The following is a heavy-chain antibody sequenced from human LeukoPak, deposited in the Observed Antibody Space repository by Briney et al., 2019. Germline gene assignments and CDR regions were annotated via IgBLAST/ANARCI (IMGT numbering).Heavy chain of an antibody. V-gene: IGHV4-30-4*08. J-gene: IGHJ4*02. D-gene: IGHD5-12*01. CDR3: ARYVYNNWSLDC. CDR2: IYYSGST. Sequence: SQTLSLTCSVSGGSISSGDYYWSWIRQPPGKGLEWIGYIYYSGSTYYNPSLESRVTMSVDTSKRQFSLKLNSVTAADTAFYYCARYVYNNWSLDCWGQGTLVTVSS. CDR1: GGSISSGDYY.